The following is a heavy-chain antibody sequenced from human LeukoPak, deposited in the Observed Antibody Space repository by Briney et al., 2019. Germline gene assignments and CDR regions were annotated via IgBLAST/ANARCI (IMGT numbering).Heavy chain of an antibody. CDR2: LSGSGGST. CDR1: GFTFSSYA. Sequence: GGSLRLSCAASGFTFSSYAMNWVRQAPRKGLEWVSALSGSGGSTYYADSVKGRFTISRDNSKNTLYLQMNSLRAEDTAVYYCAISYDDSLSGGFDYWGQGTLVTVSS. D-gene: IGHD3-22*01. J-gene: IGHJ4*02. CDR3: AISYDDSLSGGFDY. V-gene: IGHV3-23*01.